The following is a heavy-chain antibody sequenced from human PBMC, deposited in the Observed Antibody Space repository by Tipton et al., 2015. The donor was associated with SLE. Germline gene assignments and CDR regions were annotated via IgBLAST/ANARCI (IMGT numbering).Heavy chain of an antibody. V-gene: IGHV3-74*01. J-gene: IGHJ4*02. CDR3: ARDRNPYKDIVIEPAAPDY. D-gene: IGHD2-2*01. CDR2: INTDGRTT. CDR1: GFTFSSYW. Sequence: GSLRLSCAASGFTFSSYWMHWVRQAPGKGLVWVSRINTDGRTTTYADSVKGRFTISRDNAKNTLYLQMNSLRAEDTALYYCARDRNPYKDIVIEPAAPDYWGQGTLVTVSS.